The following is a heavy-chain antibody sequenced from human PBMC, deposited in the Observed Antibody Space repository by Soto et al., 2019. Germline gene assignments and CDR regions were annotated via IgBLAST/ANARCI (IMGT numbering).Heavy chain of an antibody. CDR2: IYYSGST. CDR3: ARRYGASFDY. CDR1: GGSISSYY. V-gene: IGHV4-59*01. D-gene: IGHD4-17*01. Sequence: SETLSLTCTVPGGSISSYYWSWIRQPPGKGLEWIGYIYYSGSTNYNPSLKSRVTISVDTSKNQFSLKLSSVTAADTAVYYCARRYGASFDYWGQGTQVTVSS. J-gene: IGHJ4*02.